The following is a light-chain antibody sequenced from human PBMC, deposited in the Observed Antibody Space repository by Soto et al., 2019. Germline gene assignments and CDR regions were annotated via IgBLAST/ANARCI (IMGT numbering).Light chain of an antibody. CDR1: SSDVGSHNL. V-gene: IGLV2-23*01. Sequence: QSALTQPASVSGSPGQSITISCTGTSSDVGSHNLVSWYQQHPGKAPKLMIYEGSKRPSGVSDRFSGSKSGNTASLTISGLQAEDEADYHCCLYAGTSTVVFGGGTKLTVL. CDR2: EGS. J-gene: IGLJ2*01. CDR3: CLYAGTSTVV.